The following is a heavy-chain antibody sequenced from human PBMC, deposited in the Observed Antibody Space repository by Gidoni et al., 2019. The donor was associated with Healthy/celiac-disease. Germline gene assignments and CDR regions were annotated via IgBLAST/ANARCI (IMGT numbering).Heavy chain of an antibody. V-gene: IGHV3-30*18. CDR2: ISYDGSNK. D-gene: IGHD3-10*01. CDR3: AKDSLWFGELLSTYFDY. Sequence: QVQLVESGGGVVQPGRSLRLSCAASGFTFSSYGMHWVRQAPGKGLEWVAVISYDGSNKYYADSVKGRFTISRDNSKNTLYLQMNSLRAEDTAVYYCAKDSLWFGELLSTYFDYWGQGTLVTVSS. CDR1: GFTFSSYG. J-gene: IGHJ4*02.